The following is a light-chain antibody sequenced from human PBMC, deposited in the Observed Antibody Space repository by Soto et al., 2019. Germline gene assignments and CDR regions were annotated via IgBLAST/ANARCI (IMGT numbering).Light chain of an antibody. CDR1: RCVSNY. J-gene: IGKJ1*01. V-gene: IGKV1-39*01. CDR2: VVS. Sequence: IQISPSRSAGSAPVGDRDTIPCRASRCVSNYLSWYQQKPGKAPKLLLYVVSSLQSGVPSRFSGSGSGTDFTLTIRSLQPEDFATYYCQQSHSIPLTFGQGTKVDIK. CDR3: QQSHSIPLT.